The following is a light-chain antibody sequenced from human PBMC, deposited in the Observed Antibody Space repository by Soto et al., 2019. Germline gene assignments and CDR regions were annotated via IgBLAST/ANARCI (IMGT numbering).Light chain of an antibody. V-gene: IGLV1-40*01. Sequence: QLVLTQPPSVSGAPGQRVTISCTGSSSNIGAGYDVHWYQQLPGTAPKLLIYGNSNRPSGVPDRFSGSKSGTSASLAITGXXXXXXXXYXCQSYDSSLSGSKFGGGTKLTV. CDR1: SSNIGAGYD. CDR3: QSYDSSLSGSK. J-gene: IGLJ2*01. CDR2: GNS.